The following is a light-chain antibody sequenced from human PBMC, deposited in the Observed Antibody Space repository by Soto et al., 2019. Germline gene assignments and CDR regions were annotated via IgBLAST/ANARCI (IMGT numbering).Light chain of an antibody. V-gene: IGKV1-5*01. CDR2: DAS. J-gene: IGKJ1*01. CDR1: ETISTW. Sequence: DIQMTQSPSTLSASVGDRVTITCRASETISTWLAWYQQKPGKAPKLLIYDASRLQSGVPSRFSGSGSGTEFTLTISSLQPDDFATYYCQQYNSYSWTFGLGTNVEIK. CDR3: QQYNSYSWT.